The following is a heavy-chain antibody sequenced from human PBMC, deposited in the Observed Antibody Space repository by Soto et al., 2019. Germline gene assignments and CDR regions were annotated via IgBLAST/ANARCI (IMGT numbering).Heavy chain of an antibody. J-gene: IGHJ5*02. CDR2: INHSGGST. CDR1: GYTFTSYY. CDR3: ARGPAAGPWFDP. Sequence: ASVKVSCKASGYTFTSYYMHWVRQAPGQGLEWMGIINHSGGSTSYEQKFQGRVTMTRDTSTSTVYMELSSLRSEDTAVYYCARGPAAGPWFDPCGQGNMLTVSS. V-gene: IGHV1-46*01. D-gene: IGHD6-13*01.